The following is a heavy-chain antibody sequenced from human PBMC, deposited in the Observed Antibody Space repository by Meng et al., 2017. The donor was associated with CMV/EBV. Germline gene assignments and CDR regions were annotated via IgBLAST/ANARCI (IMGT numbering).Heavy chain of an antibody. CDR2: IWYDGSNK. V-gene: IGHV3-33*06. D-gene: IGHD2-2*02. Sequence: GESLKISCAASGFTFSSYGMHWVRQAPGKGLEWVAVIWYDGSNKYYADSVKGRFTISRDNSKNTLYLQMNSLRAEDTAVYYCAKNVGPAAIGYYYYYGMDVWGQGTTVTVSS. CDR1: GFTFSSYG. J-gene: IGHJ6*02. CDR3: AKNVGPAAIGYYYYYGMDV.